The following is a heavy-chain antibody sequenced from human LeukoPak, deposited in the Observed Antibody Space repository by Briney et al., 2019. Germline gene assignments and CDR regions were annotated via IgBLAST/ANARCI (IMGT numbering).Heavy chain of an antibody. J-gene: IGHJ6*02. D-gene: IGHD6-13*01. CDR3: ARTDSSSWLSFYYYGMDV. Sequence: GGSMRLSCAASGFTFSSYAMSWVRQAPGEGREWVGSIIGSGGSTYYADSVKGRFTISRDNSKNTLYLQMNSLRAEDTAVYYCARTDSSSWLSFYYYGMDVWGQGTTVTVSS. CDR1: GFTFSSYA. V-gene: IGHV3-23*01. CDR2: IIGSGGST.